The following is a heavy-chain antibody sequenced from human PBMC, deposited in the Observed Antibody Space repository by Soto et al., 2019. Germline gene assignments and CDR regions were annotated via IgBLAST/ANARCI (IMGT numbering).Heavy chain of an antibody. V-gene: IGHV1-46*01. CDR3: TRALTEFDY. D-gene: IGHD7-27*01. CDR2: INPNGGAT. J-gene: IGHJ4*02. Sequence: QVRLVQSGAEVRKPGASVKLSCKASGYTFTTYYIHWVRQAPGQGLEWMGIINPNGGATSYAQNFQGRVNMTGDTSTNTVYMEMSSLRSDDTAMYYCTRALTEFDYWGPGTVVTVSS. CDR1: GYTFTTYY.